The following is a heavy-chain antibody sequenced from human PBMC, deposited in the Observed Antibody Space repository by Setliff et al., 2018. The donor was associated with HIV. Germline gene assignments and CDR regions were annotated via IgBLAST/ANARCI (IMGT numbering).Heavy chain of an antibody. D-gene: IGHD6-13*01. CDR1: GGSISTNNFY. Sequence: SETLSLTCTVTGGSISTNNFYWGWIRQPTGKGLQWIGSIYFTGDSYYDPSLKSRVTISVDTSKNQFSLKVNSVTAADTAVYYCARGARLLAGYSDRWDYYYMGVWGKGTTVTVSS. V-gene: IGHV4-39*07. CDR2: IYFTGDS. CDR3: ARGARLLAGYSDRWDYYYMGV. J-gene: IGHJ6*03.